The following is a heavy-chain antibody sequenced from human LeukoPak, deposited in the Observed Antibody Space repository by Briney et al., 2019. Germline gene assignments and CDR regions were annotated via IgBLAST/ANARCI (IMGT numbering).Heavy chain of an antibody. D-gene: IGHD3-3*01. CDR3: TTDHRTIYGVVFPDY. CDR1: GFTVSSNY. J-gene: IGHJ4*02. Sequence: GGSLRLSCAASGFTVSSNYMSWVRQAPGKGLEWVSVIYSGGSTYYADSVKGRFTISRDNSKNTLYLQMNSLRAEDTAVYYCTTDHRTIYGVVFPDYWGQGTLVIVSS. V-gene: IGHV3-53*01. CDR2: IYSGGST.